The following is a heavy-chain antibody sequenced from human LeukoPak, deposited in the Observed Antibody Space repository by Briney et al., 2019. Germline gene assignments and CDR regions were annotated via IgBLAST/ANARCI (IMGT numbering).Heavy chain of an antibody. D-gene: IGHD3-3*01. CDR2: IRYDGSDE. Sequence: PGGSLRLSCAASGFTFRSYGVHWVRQAPDKGLEWVAFIRYDGSDEFYADSVKGRFTISRDNSKNTVSLQMNSLRTEDTAVYYCAKNHPIGTSSWSGSRPLDYWGQGTLVTVSS. CDR1: GFTFRSYG. CDR3: AKNHPIGTSSWSGSRPLDY. J-gene: IGHJ4*02. V-gene: IGHV3-30*02.